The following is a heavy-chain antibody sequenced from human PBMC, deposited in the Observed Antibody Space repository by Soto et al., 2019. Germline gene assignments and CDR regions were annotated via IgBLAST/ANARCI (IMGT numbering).Heavy chain of an antibody. D-gene: IGHD6-19*01. V-gene: IGHV1-2*04. CDR1: GYTFTGYY. Sequence: ASVKVSCKASGYTFTGYYMHWVRQAPGQGLEWMGWINANSGGTNYAQKLQGWVTMTRDTSTSTAYMELRRLRSDDTAVYYCARCHIAVAGFDYWGQGTLVTVSS. CDR2: INANSGGT. CDR3: ARCHIAVAGFDY. J-gene: IGHJ4*02.